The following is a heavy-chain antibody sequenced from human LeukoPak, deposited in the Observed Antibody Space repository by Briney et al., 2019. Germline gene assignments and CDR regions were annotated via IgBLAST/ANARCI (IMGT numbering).Heavy chain of an antibody. V-gene: IGHV3-7*01. Sequence: PGGSLRLSCAASGFTFSSYWMSWVRQTPGKGLEWVANIKQDGSEKYYVDSVKGRLTISRDNAKNSLYLQMNSLRAEDTAVYCCARSYLMARGGYFDYWGQGTLVTVSS. J-gene: IGHJ4*02. CDR1: GFTFSSYW. CDR3: ARSYLMARGGYFDY. D-gene: IGHD3-10*01. CDR2: IKQDGSEK.